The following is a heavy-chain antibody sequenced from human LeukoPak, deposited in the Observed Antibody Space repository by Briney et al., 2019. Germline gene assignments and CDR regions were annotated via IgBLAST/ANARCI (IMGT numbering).Heavy chain of an antibody. Sequence: GSLRLSCAASGFTFSSYAMSWVRQAPGKGLEWVSAISGSGGSTHYADSVKGRFTISRDNSKNTLYLQMNSLRAEDTAVYYCAKNWVASSWFNWFDPWGQGTLVTVSS. CDR1: GFTFSSYA. CDR3: AKNWVASSWFNWFDP. V-gene: IGHV3-23*01. CDR2: ISGSGGST. D-gene: IGHD6-13*01. J-gene: IGHJ5*02.